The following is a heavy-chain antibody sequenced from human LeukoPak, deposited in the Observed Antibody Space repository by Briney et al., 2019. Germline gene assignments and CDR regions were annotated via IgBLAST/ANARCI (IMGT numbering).Heavy chain of an antibody. D-gene: IGHD3/OR15-3a*01. CDR2: ISGSGGDT. CDR3: AGLRGTGTAWFDP. J-gene: IGHJ5*02. CDR1: GFTFSISA. V-gene: IGHV3-23*01. Sequence: PGGSLRLSCAASGFTFSISAMTWVRQAPGEGRGWVSGISGSGGDTYYADSVKGRFTVSRDTSKNTLYLQMNSLRVEDTALYYCAGLRGTGTAWFDPWGQGTLVTVSS.